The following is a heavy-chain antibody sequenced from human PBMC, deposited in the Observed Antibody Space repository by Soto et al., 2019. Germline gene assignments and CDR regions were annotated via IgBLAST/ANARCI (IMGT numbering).Heavy chain of an antibody. D-gene: IGHD2-2*01. CDR3: AKDAVPADGEGGYYYYYMDV. CDR2: ISWNSGSI. Sequence: EVQLVESGEGLVQPGRSLRLSCAASGFTFDDYAMHWVRQAPGKGLEWVSGISWNSGSIGYADSVKGRFTISRDNAKNSLYLQMNSLRAEDTALYYCAKDAVPADGEGGYYYYYMDVWGKGTTVTVSS. CDR1: GFTFDDYA. J-gene: IGHJ6*03. V-gene: IGHV3-9*01.